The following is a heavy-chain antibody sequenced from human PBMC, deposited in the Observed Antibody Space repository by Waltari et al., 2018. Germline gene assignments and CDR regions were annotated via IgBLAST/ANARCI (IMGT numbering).Heavy chain of an antibody. Sequence: EVQLVESGGGLLQRGGSLRLACAGSGFDVSSSYMNWVRQAPGKGLEWFSGIHSGGNTYYADSVKGRFTISRDNSKNTLYLQMNSLRAEDTAVYYCAKDRSYGHSLANWGQGTLVTVSS. CDR1: GFDVSSSY. V-gene: IGHV3-53*01. CDR2: IHSGGNT. D-gene: IGHD4-17*01. CDR3: AKDRSYGHSLAN. J-gene: IGHJ4*02.